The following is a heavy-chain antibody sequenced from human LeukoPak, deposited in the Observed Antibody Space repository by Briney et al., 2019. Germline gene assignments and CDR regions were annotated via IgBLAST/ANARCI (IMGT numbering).Heavy chain of an antibody. CDR2: INHSGST. CDR3: ARRGIQLWNY. J-gene: IGHJ4*02. CDR1: GGSITSHY. D-gene: IGHD5-18*01. V-gene: IGHV4-34*01. Sequence: SETLSLTCTVSGGSITSHYWIWIRQPPGKGLEWIGEINHSGSTNYNPSLKSRVTISVDTSKNQFSLKLSSVTAADTAVYYCARRGIQLWNYWGQGTLVTVSS.